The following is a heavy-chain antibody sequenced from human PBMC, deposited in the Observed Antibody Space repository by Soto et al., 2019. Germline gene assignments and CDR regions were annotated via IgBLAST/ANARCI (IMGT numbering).Heavy chain of an antibody. CDR3: AKTRRNPGYSSGWYQKDYYGMDV. Sequence: LCLSCAASGFTFSSYGMHWVRQAPGKGLEWVAVISYDGSNKYYADSVKGRFTISRDNSKNTLYLQMNSLRAEDTAVYYCAKTRRNPGYSSGWYQKDYYGMDVWGQGTTVTVSS. J-gene: IGHJ6*02. CDR2: ISYDGSNK. D-gene: IGHD6-19*01. V-gene: IGHV3-30*18. CDR1: GFTFSSYG.